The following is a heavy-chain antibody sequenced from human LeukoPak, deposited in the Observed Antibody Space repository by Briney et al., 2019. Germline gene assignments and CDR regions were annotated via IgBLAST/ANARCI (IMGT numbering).Heavy chain of an antibody. V-gene: IGHV4-30-4*01. D-gene: IGHD3-22*01. CDR1: GGSITSGDYY. CDR3: ARPYYYDSRIDP. Sequence: SQTLSLTCTVSGGSITSGDYYWSWIRQPPGKGLEWIAYMYYSGSTYYNPSLKSRLTMSADTSKNQFSLKLSSVTAADTAVYYCARPYYYDSRIDPWGQGTLVSVPS. J-gene: IGHJ5*02. CDR2: MYYSGST.